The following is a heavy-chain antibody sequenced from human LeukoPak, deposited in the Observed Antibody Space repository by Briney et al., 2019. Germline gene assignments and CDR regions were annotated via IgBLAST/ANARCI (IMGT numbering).Heavy chain of an antibody. V-gene: IGHV3-7*01. CDR2: IKQDGSEK. J-gene: IGHJ3*02. Sequence: PGGSLRLSCAASGFTFSSYWMSWVRQAPGKGLEWVANIKQDGSEKYYVDSVKGRFTISRDNAKNSLYLQMNSLRAEDTAVYYCARDLLAGRDAFDIWGQGTMVTVSS. D-gene: IGHD6-19*01. CDR1: GFTFSSYW. CDR3: ARDLLAGRDAFDI.